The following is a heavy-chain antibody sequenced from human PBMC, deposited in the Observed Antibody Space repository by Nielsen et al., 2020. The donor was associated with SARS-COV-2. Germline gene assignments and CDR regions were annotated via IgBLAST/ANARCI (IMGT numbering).Heavy chain of an antibody. CDR2: IKLDGSEK. CDR1: GFNIRGYW. Sequence: GESLKISCVVSGFNIRGYWMTWVRQAPGKGLEWVGNIKLDGSEKYYVDSVKGRFTIFRDNARNTLYLQMSSLRVEDTAVYYCARVGFYGDPEYLDYWGPGTLVTVSS. V-gene: IGHV3-7*01. CDR3: ARVGFYGDPEYLDY. D-gene: IGHD4-17*01. J-gene: IGHJ4*02.